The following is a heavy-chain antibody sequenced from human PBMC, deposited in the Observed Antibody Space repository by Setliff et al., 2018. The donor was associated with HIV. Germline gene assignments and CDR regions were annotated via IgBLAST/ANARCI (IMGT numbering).Heavy chain of an antibody. CDR2: IWYDGSNE. CDR1: GFTFSSYG. V-gene: IGHV3-33*01. J-gene: IGHJ4*02. D-gene: IGHD3-22*01. CDR3: ARGLYYDTSGQGGMGF. Sequence: GGSLRLSCAASGFTFSSYGMHWVRQAPGKGLEWVAVIWYDGSNEAYADSVKGRFTISRDNSKNAVFLQMNSLRAEDTALYFCARGLYYDTSGQGGMGFWGQGTLVTVSS.